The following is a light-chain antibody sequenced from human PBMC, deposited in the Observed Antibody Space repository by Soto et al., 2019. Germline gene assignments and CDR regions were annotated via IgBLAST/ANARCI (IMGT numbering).Light chain of an antibody. V-gene: IGKV3-15*01. J-gene: IGKJ1*01. CDR1: QSVSSN. Sequence: EIVMTQSPATLSVSPGERATLSCRASQSVSSNLAWYQQKPGQAPRLLIYGASTTATGIPARFSGSGSGTDFTLTISSLQSEDFALYYCQQYINWPQTFGQGTKVEIK. CDR2: GAS. CDR3: QQYINWPQT.